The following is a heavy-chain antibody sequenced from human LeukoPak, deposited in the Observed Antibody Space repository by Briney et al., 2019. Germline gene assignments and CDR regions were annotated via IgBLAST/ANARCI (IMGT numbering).Heavy chain of an antibody. V-gene: IGHV4-4*02. CDR1: LDSTTSNF. CDR2: IHRSGSP. J-gene: IGHJ4*02. CDR3: AREIFGGYNPGAY. D-gene: IGHD3-3*01. Sequence: MPSETLSLPCTVSLDSTTSNFWSWVRQPPGNGLEWIGEIHRSGSPNYNPSLQSRVTISIDRSRNQIALELSSVTAADTAVYYCAREIFGGYNPGAYWGQGILVTVSS.